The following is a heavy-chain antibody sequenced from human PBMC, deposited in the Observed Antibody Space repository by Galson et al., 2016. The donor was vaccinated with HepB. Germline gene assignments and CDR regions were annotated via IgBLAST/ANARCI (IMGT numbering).Heavy chain of an antibody. V-gene: IGHV3-33*01. CDR3: AGDPSKITMIRGVIPFYYYHPMDV. D-gene: IGHD3-10*01. CDR2: IWYDGISK. J-gene: IGHJ6*02. Sequence: SLRLSCAASGFTFSDYVMHWVRQAPDKGLEWVAVIWYDGISKDYVDSVKGRFTISRDNSKNTLYLQMDSLRAEDTAVYYCAGDPSKITMIRGVIPFYYYHPMDVWGQGTTVTVSS. CDR1: GFTFSDYV.